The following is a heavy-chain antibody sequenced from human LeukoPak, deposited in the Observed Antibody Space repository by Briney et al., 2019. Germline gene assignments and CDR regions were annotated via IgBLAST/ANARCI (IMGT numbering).Heavy chain of an antibody. Sequence: PGGSLRLSCAASGFTFSSYAMSWVRQAPGKGLEWVSAISGSGGSTYYADSVKGRFTISRDNSKNTLYLQMSSLRAEDTAVYYCASLEGIAVAATGDYWGQGTLVTVSS. D-gene: IGHD6-19*01. CDR1: GFTFSSYA. J-gene: IGHJ4*02. CDR2: ISGSGGST. CDR3: ASLEGIAVAATGDY. V-gene: IGHV3-23*01.